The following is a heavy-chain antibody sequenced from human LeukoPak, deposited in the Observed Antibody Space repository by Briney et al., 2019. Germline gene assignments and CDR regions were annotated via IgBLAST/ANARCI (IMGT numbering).Heavy chain of an antibody. D-gene: IGHD5-18*01. CDR1: GYTFTGYY. Sequence: ASVKVSCKASGYTFTGYYMHWVRQAPGQGLEWMGWINPNSGGTNYAQKFQGRVIMTRDTSISTAYMELSRLRSDDTAVYYCARSDTAMADFDYWGQGTLVTVSS. V-gene: IGHV1-2*02. CDR3: ARSDTAMADFDY. CDR2: INPNSGGT. J-gene: IGHJ4*02.